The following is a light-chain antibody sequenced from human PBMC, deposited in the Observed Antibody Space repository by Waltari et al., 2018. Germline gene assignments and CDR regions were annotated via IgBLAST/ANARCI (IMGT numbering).Light chain of an antibody. CDR1: QGISNS. CDR2: ATS. V-gene: IGKV1-NL1*01. Sequence: DIQMTQSPSSLSASVGDRVTITCRASQGISNSVAWYQQKPGKAPKLLLYATSRLESGVPSRFSGSGSGTDYTLTISSLQPEDFATYYCQQYYSTRTFGQGTKVEIK. J-gene: IGKJ1*01. CDR3: QQYYSTRT.